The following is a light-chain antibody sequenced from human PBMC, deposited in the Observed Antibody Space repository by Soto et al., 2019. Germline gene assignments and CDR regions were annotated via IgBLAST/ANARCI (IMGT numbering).Light chain of an antibody. Sequence: QSALTQPRSVPGSPGQSVTISCTGTSIDVCGYNYVSWYQQHPGKAPKLMIYDVSKRPSGVPDRFSGSKSGNTASLTISGLQAEDEADYYCCSYAGSYTYVFGTGTKLTVL. CDR3: CSYAGSYTYV. CDR1: SIDVCGYNY. CDR2: DVS. V-gene: IGLV2-11*01. J-gene: IGLJ1*01.